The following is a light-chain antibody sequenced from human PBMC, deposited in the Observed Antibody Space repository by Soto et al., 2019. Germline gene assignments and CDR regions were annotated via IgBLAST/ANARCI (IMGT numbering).Light chain of an antibody. Sequence: DIPMTQSPSTLSASVGDRVTITCRASQSISSWLAWYQQKPGKAPKLLIYDASSLESGVPSRFSGSGSGTEFTLTISSLQPDDFAAYYCQQYNSYPLTFGGGTKVEIK. J-gene: IGKJ4*01. CDR1: QSISSW. CDR3: QQYNSYPLT. CDR2: DAS. V-gene: IGKV1-5*01.